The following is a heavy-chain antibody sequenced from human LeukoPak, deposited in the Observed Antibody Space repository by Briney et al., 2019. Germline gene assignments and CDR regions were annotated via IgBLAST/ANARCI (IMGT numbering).Heavy chain of an antibody. CDR3: ARTAAMVRGVGPFWYFDL. D-gene: IGHD3-10*01. CDR1: GFTFSSYE. CDR2: ISSSGSTM. Sequence: PGGSLRLSCAASGFTFSSYEMNWVRQAPGKGLEWVSYISSSGSTMYYADSVKGRFTISRDNAKNSLYLQMNSLRAEDTAVYYCARTAAMVRGVGPFWYFDLWGRGTLVTVSS. V-gene: IGHV3-48*03. J-gene: IGHJ2*01.